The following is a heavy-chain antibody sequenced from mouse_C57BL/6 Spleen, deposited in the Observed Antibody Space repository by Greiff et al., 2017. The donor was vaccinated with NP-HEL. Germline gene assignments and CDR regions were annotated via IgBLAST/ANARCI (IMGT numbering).Heavy chain of an antibody. CDR3: VGEGRTRRGYFDY. CDR2: IRSKSNNYAK. V-gene: IGHV10-1*01. J-gene: IGHJ2*01. Sequence: EVQLVESGGGLVQPKGSLKLSGAASGFSFNTYAMNWVRQAPGKGLEGVARIRSKSNNYAKYYADSVKDRFTISRDDSESMLYLKMNNLKTEDTDSDAGVGEGRTRRGYFDYWGQGTTLTVSS. CDR1: GFSFNTYA.